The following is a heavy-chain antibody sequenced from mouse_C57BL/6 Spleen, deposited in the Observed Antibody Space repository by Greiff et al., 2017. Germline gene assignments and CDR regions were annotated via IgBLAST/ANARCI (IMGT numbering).Heavy chain of an antibody. Sequence: EVQLVESGGGLVKPGGSLKLSCAASGFTFSDYGMHWVRQAPETGLEWVAYISSGSSTIYYADTVKGRFTISRDNAKNTLFLQMTSLRSEDTAMYYCARDGNVNWYFDVWGTGTTVTVSS. V-gene: IGHV5-17*01. CDR3: ARDGNVNWYFDV. D-gene: IGHD2-1*01. CDR2: ISSGSSTI. J-gene: IGHJ1*03. CDR1: GFTFSDYG.